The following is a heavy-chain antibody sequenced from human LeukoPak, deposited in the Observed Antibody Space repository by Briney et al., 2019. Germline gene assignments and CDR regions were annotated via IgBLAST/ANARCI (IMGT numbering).Heavy chain of an antibody. CDR1: GYTFTGYW. J-gene: IGHJ4*02. CDR3: ARGRGATVITNFDY. Sequence: PGESLKISCKSSGYTFTGYWIGWVRQMPGKGLEWMGIISPGDSDTRYSPSFQGQATMSADKSINTAYLQWGSLKASDTAMYYCARGRGATVITNFDYWGQGTLVSVSS. D-gene: IGHD4-23*01. V-gene: IGHV5-51*01. CDR2: ISPGDSDT.